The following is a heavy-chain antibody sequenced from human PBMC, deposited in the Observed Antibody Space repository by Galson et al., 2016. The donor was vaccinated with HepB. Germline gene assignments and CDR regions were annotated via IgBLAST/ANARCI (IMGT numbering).Heavy chain of an antibody. J-gene: IGHJ6*02. Sequence: SETLSLTCTVSGGSISSSSHYWDWIRQPPGRGLEWIGSIYYSGSTHYNPSLKSRVTISVDTSKNQFSLKLSSVTAADTAVYYCARVMGAYSAGYGMAVWGQGTTVTVSS. D-gene: IGHD1-26*01. CDR1: GGSISSSSHY. CDR2: IYYSGST. V-gene: IGHV4-39*01. CDR3: ARVMGAYSAGYGMAV.